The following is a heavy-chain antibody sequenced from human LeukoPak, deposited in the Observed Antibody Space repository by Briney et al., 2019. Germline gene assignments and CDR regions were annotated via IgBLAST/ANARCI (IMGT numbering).Heavy chain of an antibody. J-gene: IGHJ4*02. CDR1: GFTFSTYT. Sequence: PGGSLRLSCAASGFTFSTYTMSWVRQAPGKGLEWVSAISGSGGDTYYADSVKGRFTISRDNSKYTLYLQMDSLRAEDTAVYYCAKDLGGEGGSGFPGYWGQGTLLTVSS. V-gene: IGHV3-23*01. CDR2: ISGSGGDT. D-gene: IGHD3-10*01. CDR3: AKDLGGEGGSGFPGY.